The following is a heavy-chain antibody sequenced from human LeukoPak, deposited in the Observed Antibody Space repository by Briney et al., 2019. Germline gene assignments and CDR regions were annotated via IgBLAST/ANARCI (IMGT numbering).Heavy chain of an antibody. Sequence: PGGGPRLSSAAPGFTFSDYYLSWIRQAPGKGLEWVSYISSSGSTIYYADSVKGRFTISRDNAKNSLYLQMNGLRAEDTAVYYWARGLSLDAFDIWGQGTMVTVSS. V-gene: IGHV3-11*01. D-gene: IGHD5/OR15-5a*01. CDR1: GFTFSDYY. J-gene: IGHJ3*02. CDR3: ARGLSLDAFDI. CDR2: ISSSGSTI.